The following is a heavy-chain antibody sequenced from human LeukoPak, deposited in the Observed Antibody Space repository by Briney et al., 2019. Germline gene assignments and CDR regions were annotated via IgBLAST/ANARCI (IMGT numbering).Heavy chain of an antibody. CDR3: ARDIEPNDAFDI. J-gene: IGHJ3*02. CDR2: IYYSGST. V-gene: IGHV4-59*01. Sequence: SETLSLTCTVSGGSISSYYWSWIRQPPGKGLEWIGYIYYSGSTNYNPSLKSRVTISVDTSKNQFSLKLSSVTAADTAVYYCARDIEPNDAFDIWGQGTMVTVSS. CDR1: GGSISSYY.